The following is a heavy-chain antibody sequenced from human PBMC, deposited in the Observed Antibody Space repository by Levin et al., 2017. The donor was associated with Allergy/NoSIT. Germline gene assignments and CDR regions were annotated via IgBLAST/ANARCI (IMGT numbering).Heavy chain of an antibody. CDR2: ISIGGTTI. CDR3: ATRGSAAGPYYYYALEV. Sequence: PGESLKISCAASGFSFSSYEMNWVRQAPGKGLEWVSYISIGGTTIYYADSVKGRFTISRDNAKNSLYLYMNSLKAEDTGVYYCATRGSAAGPYYYYALEVWGQGTTVIVSS. D-gene: IGHD6-13*01. V-gene: IGHV3-48*03. CDR1: GFSFSSYE. J-gene: IGHJ6*02.